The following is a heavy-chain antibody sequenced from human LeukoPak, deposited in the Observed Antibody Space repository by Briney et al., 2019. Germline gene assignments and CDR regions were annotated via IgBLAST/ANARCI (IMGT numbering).Heavy chain of an antibody. V-gene: IGHV3-74*01. CDR3: ARDTGYGDPLDY. Sequence: GGSLRLSCAASGFTFSKYWMLWVRQAPGKGLESVSRINTDGTVTTYADSVKGRFTVSRDNADNTMFLQMNSVRDEDTAVYYCARDTGYGDPLDYWGQGTLVTVSS. CDR2: INTDGTVT. CDR1: GFTFSKYW. D-gene: IGHD4-17*01. J-gene: IGHJ4*02.